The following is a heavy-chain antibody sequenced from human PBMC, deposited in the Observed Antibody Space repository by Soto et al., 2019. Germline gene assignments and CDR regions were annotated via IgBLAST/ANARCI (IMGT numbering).Heavy chain of an antibody. Sequence: SETLSLTCAVYGGSFSGYYWSWIRQPPGKGLEWIGEINHSGSTNYNPSLKSRVTISVDTSKNQFSLKLSSVTAADAAVYYCARGRDGMDVWGQGTTVTVSS. CDR1: GGSFSGYY. D-gene: IGHD3-10*01. J-gene: IGHJ6*02. V-gene: IGHV4-34*01. CDR3: ARGRDGMDV. CDR2: INHSGST.